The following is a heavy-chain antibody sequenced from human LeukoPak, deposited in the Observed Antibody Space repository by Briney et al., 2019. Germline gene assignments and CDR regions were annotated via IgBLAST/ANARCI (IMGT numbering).Heavy chain of an antibody. CDR3: AKVHSDYGTGFDL. Sequence: GGSLRLSCAASGFTFSNYAMSWVRQAPGKGLESVSVISGTGAFTYYADSVKGRFTISRDNSKNTLYLQMNSLRAEDTTVYHCAKVHSDYGTGFDLWGRGTLVTVSS. D-gene: IGHD4-17*01. CDR1: GFTFSNYA. J-gene: IGHJ4*02. CDR2: ISGTGAFT. V-gene: IGHV3-23*01.